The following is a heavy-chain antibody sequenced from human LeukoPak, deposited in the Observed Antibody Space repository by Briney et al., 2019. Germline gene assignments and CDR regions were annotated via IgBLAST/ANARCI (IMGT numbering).Heavy chain of an antibody. CDR2: ISGSGGSI. V-gene: IGHV3-23*01. D-gene: IGHD2-8*01. CDR1: GFSFRSYA. J-gene: IGHJ4*02. CDR3: AKGSCTNGVCYLDY. Sequence: GGTLRLSCAASGFSFRSYAMTWVRQAPGKGLEWVSIISGSGGSIYYADSVKGRFTISRDNSKNTLYLQMTSLRAEDTAVYYCAKGSCTNGVCYLDYWGQGTLVTVSS.